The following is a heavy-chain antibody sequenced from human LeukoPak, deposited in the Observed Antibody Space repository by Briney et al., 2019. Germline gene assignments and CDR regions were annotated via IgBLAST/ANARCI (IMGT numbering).Heavy chain of an antibody. J-gene: IGHJ4*02. CDR1: GGSISSYY. V-gene: IGHV4-59*08. CDR3: ARHRDSGGWPNYFDN. Sequence: KPSETLSLTCTVSGGSISSYYWSWIRQPPGKGLEWIVYIYYSGSNNYNPSLKSRVTVSVDTSKKQFSLKLSSVTAADTAVYYCARHRDSGGWPNYFDNWGQGTLVTVSS. D-gene: IGHD6-19*01. CDR2: IYYSGSN.